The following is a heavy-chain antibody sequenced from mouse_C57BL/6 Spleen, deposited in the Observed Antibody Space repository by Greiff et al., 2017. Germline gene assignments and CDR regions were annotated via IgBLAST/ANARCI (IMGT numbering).Heavy chain of an antibody. Sequence: QVQLQQPGAELVRPGSSVKLSCKASGYTFTSYWMHWVKQRPIQGLEWIGNIDPSDSETHYNQKFKDKATLTVDKSSSTAYMQLSSLTSEDSAVYYCAREIYDYDRYFEGWGTVTTVTVSS. D-gene: IGHD2-4*01. V-gene: IGHV1-52*01. J-gene: IGHJ1*03. CDR1: GYTFTSYW. CDR3: AREIYDYDRYFEG. CDR2: IDPSDSET.